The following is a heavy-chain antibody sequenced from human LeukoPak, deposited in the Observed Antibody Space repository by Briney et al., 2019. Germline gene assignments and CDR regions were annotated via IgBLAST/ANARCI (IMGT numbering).Heavy chain of an antibody. CDR2: IYSGGST. D-gene: IGHD6-19*01. J-gene: IGHJ5*02. Sequence: PGGSLRLSCAASGFTVSSNYMSWVRQAPGKGLKWVSVIYSGGSTYYAHSVKGRFTISRDNSKNTPYLQMNSLIAEDTAVYYCAREGYSSGWSGYWFDPWGQGTLVTVSS. CDR3: AREGYSSGWSGYWFDP. CDR1: GFTVSSNY. V-gene: IGHV3-66*01.